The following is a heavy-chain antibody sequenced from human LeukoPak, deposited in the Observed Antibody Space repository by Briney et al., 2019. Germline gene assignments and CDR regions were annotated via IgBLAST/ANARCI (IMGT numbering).Heavy chain of an antibody. V-gene: IGHV4-34*01. Sequence: SETLSLTCAVYGGSFSGYYWSWIRQPPGKGLEWIGEINHSGSTNYNPSLKSRVTISVDTSKNQFSLKLSSVTAADTAVYYCVSSSWYYYWGQGTLVTVSS. CDR3: VSSSWYYY. D-gene: IGHD6-13*01. CDR2: INHSGST. J-gene: IGHJ4*02. CDR1: GGSFSGYY.